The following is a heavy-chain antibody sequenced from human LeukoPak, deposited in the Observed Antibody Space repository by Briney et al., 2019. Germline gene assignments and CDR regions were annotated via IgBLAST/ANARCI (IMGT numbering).Heavy chain of an antibody. J-gene: IGHJ4*02. CDR3: ARMGCSSTSCLTRTFDY. V-gene: IGHV4-59*08. CDR1: GGSISSYY. D-gene: IGHD2-2*01. Sequence: SETLSLTCTVSGGSISSYYWSWIRQPPGKGLEWIGYIYYSGSTNYNPSLKSRVTISVDTSKNQFSLKLSSVTAADTAVYYCARMGCSSTSCLTRTFDYWGQGTLVTVSS. CDR2: IYYSGST.